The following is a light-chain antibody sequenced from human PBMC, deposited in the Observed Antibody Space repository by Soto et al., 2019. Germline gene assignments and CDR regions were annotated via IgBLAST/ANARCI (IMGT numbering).Light chain of an antibody. V-gene: IGKV3-15*01. CDR2: GPS. CDR1: QSIKSD. CDR3: QQYNNGWT. J-gene: IGKJ1*01. Sequence: EIVMTQSPATLSVSPGERVTLSCRASQSIKSDLAWYQQRPGQAPRLLIYGPSTKATGIPARFSGSGYGTEFTLTISSLQSEDFALYYCQQYNNGWTFGQGTKVEIK.